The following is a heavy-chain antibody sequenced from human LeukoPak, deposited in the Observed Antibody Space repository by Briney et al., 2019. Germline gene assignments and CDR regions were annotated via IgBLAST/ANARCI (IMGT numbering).Heavy chain of an antibody. CDR2: VHLDGRT. D-gene: IGHD3-3*01. J-gene: IGHJ4*02. CDR1: GFTFNDYT. CDR3: AREGGFYRPLDC. V-gene: IGHV4-34*10. Sequence: LRLSCAASGFTFNDYTITWVRQPPGKRLEWIGEVHLDGRTNYNPSLETRLTMSVDLSENHISLKLTSVTAADTAVYYCAREGGFYRPLDCSGQGTLVTVSS.